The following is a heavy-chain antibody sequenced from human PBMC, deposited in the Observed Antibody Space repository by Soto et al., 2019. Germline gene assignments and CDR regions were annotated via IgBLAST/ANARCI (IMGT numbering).Heavy chain of an antibody. D-gene: IGHD6-19*01. CDR1: GFSLSTSGVG. Sequence: QITLKESGPTLVKPTQTLTLTCTFSGFSLSTSGVGVGWIRQPPGKALEWLALIYWDDDKRYSPSLKSRLTITKETPKNQVVLKMTNMDPVDTATFYCANRTRGPGTGIAVAGTARPFGYWGQGTLVTVSS. CDR2: IYWDDDK. CDR3: ANRTRGPGTGIAVAGTARPFGY. V-gene: IGHV2-5*02. J-gene: IGHJ4*02.